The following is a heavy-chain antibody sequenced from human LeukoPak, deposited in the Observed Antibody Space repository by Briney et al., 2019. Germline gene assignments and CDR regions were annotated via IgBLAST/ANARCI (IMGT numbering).Heavy chain of an antibody. D-gene: IGHD4-11*01. CDR2: IYSGGST. Sequence: PGGSLRLSCAASGFTVSSNYMSWVRQAPGKGLEWVSVIYSGGSTYYADSVKGRFTISRDNSKNTLYLQMNSLRAEDTAVYYCARFPISPTYTQDYWGQGTLVTVSS. V-gene: IGHV3-66*01. J-gene: IGHJ4*02. CDR3: ARFPISPTYTQDY. CDR1: GFTVSSNY.